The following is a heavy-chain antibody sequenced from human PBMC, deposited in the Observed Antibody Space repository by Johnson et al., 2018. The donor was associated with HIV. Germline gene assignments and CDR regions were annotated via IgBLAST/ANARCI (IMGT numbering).Heavy chain of an antibody. Sequence: VQLVESGGGLVQPGGSLRLSCVVSGFTFSSYDMHWVRQATGKGLEWVSAIGTAGDTYYPGSVKGRFTISRENAKNSLYLQMYSLRAEDTAVYYCARDTEYSSNWYAFDIWGQGTMVTVSS. D-gene: IGHD6-13*01. J-gene: IGHJ3*02. CDR2: IGTAGDT. CDR1: GFTFSSYD. CDR3: ARDTEYSSNWYAFDI. V-gene: IGHV3-13*01.